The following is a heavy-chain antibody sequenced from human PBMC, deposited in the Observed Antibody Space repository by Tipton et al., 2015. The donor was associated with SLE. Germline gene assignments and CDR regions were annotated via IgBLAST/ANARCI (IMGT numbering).Heavy chain of an antibody. V-gene: IGHV4-61*02. CDR2: IYTSGGT. J-gene: IGHJ1*01. CDR3: ARGGGDIVFFQH. D-gene: IGHD2-15*01. CDR1: GGSISSGSYY. Sequence: TLSLTCTVSGGSISSGSYYWSWIRQPAGKGLEWIGRIYTSGGTNYNPSLKSRVTISVDTSKNQFSLKLSSVTAADTAVYYCARGGGDIVFFQHWGQGTLVTVSS.